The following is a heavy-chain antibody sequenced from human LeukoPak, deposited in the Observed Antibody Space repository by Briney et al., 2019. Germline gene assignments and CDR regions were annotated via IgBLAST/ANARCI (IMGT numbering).Heavy chain of an antibody. CDR2: INPSGGTT. J-gene: IGHJ4*02. Sequence: GGSLRLSCAASGFTFSNYVMTWVRQAPGKGLEWVSIINPSGGTTYYADSVKGRFTISRDSSKNTLYLQMNSLRAEDTAVYYCARRTAATYHFDYWGQGTLVTVSS. D-gene: IGHD6-25*01. CDR3: ARRTAATYHFDY. V-gene: IGHV3-23*01. CDR1: GFTFSNYV.